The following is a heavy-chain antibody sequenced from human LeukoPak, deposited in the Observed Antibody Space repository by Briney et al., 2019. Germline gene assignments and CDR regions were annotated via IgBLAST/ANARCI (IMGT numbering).Heavy chain of an antibody. V-gene: IGHV3-43D*03. J-gene: IGHJ4*02. D-gene: IGHD3-3*01. CDR1: GFIFDDYA. CDR3: AKGTKPLRFLEWLYYFDY. Sequence: PGGSLRLSCAASGFIFDDYAMHWVRQAPGKGLEWVPLISWDGGSTYYADSVKGRFTISRDNSKNSLYLQMNSLRAEDTALYYCAKGTKPLRFLEWLYYFDYWGQGTLVTVSS. CDR2: ISWDGGST.